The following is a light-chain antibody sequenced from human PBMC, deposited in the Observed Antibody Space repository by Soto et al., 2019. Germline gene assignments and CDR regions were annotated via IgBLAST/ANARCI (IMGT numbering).Light chain of an antibody. CDR3: QQYDSSLYT. V-gene: IGKV3-20*01. J-gene: IGKJ2*01. CDR1: QSVNSNY. CDR2: GAS. Sequence: EIVLTQSPGTLSLSPGERATLSCRASQSVNSNYFAWYQQRPGQAPRLLIYGASSRATGIPDRFSGSGSGTDFTLTISGLEPEDFAVYYCQQYDSSLYTFGQGTKLEIK.